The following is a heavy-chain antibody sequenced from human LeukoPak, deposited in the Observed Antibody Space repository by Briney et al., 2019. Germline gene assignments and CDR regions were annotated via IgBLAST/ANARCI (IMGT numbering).Heavy chain of an antibody. CDR2: ISAYNGNT. CDR3: ARDHFDYRIFDY. Sequence: ASVKVSCKASGYTFTSYGISWVRQAPGQGLEWMGWISAYNGNTNYAQKLQGRVTVTTDTSTSTAYMELRSLRSDDTAVYYCARDHFDYRIFDYWGQGTLVTVSS. CDR1: GYTFTSYG. J-gene: IGHJ4*02. V-gene: IGHV1-18*01. D-gene: IGHD3-9*01.